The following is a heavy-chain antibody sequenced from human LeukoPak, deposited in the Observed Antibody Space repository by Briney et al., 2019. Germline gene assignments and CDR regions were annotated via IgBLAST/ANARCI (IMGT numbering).Heavy chain of an antibody. V-gene: IGHV3-30*02. CDR1: GFIFSDYG. Sequence: RPGGALRLSCTSSGFIFSDYGMHWVRQAPGKEPQWVAFIRYDGSNKYYADSVNGRFTISRDNSKNTLYLQTNSLRPEDTAVYYCAQAVVVIRGHYFDSWGLGTLVTVSS. CDR2: IRYDGSNK. J-gene: IGHJ4*02. CDR3: AQAVVVIRGHYFDS. D-gene: IGHD3-22*01.